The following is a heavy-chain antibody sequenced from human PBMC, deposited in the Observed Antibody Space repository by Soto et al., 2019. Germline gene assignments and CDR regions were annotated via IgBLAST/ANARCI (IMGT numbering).Heavy chain of an antibody. CDR3: AKVSVACRRTTCYKALVH. J-gene: IGHJ4*02. Sequence: EVQLLESGGGLVQPGASLRLACAASGFTFSSQAMTCVRQAPGRGLEWVLDISANGGGTNYADSVKGRFSVSRDNSKNTVFLQMDSLRAEDTAIYYCAKVSVACRRTTCYKALVHWGQGTQVTVSS. D-gene: IGHD2-2*02. V-gene: IGHV3-23*01. CDR1: GFTFSSQA. CDR2: ISANGGGT.